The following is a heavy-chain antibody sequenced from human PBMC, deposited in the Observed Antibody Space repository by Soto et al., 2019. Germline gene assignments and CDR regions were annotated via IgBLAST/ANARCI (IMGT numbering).Heavy chain of an antibody. CDR1: GFTVSSNY. D-gene: IGHD6-13*01. V-gene: IGHV3-53*01. CDR2: IYSGGST. Sequence: GESLKISCAASGFTVSSNYMSWVRQAPGKGLEWVSVIYSGGSTYYADSVKGRFTISRDNSKNTLYLQMNSLRAEDTAVDYCARSPYSSSWYYFDYWGQGTLVTVSS. J-gene: IGHJ4*02. CDR3: ARSPYSSSWYYFDY.